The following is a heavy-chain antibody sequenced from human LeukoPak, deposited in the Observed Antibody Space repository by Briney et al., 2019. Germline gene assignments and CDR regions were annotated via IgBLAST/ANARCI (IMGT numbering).Heavy chain of an antibody. J-gene: IGHJ6*02. V-gene: IGHV4-59*08. CDR1: GGSISSYY. D-gene: IGHD6-19*01. CDR3: ARRPDVSSVAGHYYGMDV. CDR2: IYYSGST. Sequence: SETLSLTCTVSGGSISSYYWSWIRQPPGKGLEWIGYIYYSGSTNYNPSLKSRVTISVDTSKNQFSLKLSSVTAADTAVYYCARRPDVSSVAGHYYGMDVWGQGTTVTVSS.